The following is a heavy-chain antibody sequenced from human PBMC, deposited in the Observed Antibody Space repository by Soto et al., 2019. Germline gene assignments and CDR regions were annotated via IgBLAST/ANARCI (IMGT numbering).Heavy chain of an antibody. CDR1: GFAFSSYA. Sequence: EVQLLESGGGLVQPGGSLRLSCAASGFAFSSYAMNWFRQAPGKGLEWVSAISGSGGSTYYADSVEARFTISRDNSKNTLYLQMSSLRVEDTAAYYCAKDRERSSWRPTICYFDYWGQGTLVTVSS. V-gene: IGHV3-23*01. CDR3: AKDRERSSWRPTICYFDY. J-gene: IGHJ4*02. CDR2: ISGSGGST. D-gene: IGHD1-1*01.